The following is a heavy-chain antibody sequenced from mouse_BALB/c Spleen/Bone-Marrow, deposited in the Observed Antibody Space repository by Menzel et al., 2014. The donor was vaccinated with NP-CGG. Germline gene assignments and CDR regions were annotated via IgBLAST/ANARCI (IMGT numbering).Heavy chain of an antibody. D-gene: IGHD1-2*01. CDR2: ISDGGSYT. CDR3: ARVVTTATLYWYFDV. Sequence: EVQVVESGGGLVKPGGSLKLSCAASGFTFSDYCMYWVRQTPEKRLEWVATISDGGSYTYYPDSVKVRFTISRDNAKNNLYLQMSSLKSEDTAMYYCARVVTTATLYWYFDVWGAGTTVTVSS. V-gene: IGHV5-4*02. J-gene: IGHJ1*01. CDR1: GFTFSDYC.